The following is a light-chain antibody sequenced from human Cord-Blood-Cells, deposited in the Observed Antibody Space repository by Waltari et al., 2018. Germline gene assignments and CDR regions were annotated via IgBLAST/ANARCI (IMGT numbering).Light chain of an antibody. J-gene: IGLJ2*01. Sequence: QSALTQPAPASGSPGQSITISCPGTSRHLGSSTLVSCYQQHPGKAPKLMNYEGSKRPSGVSNRFSGSKSGNTASLTISGLQAEDEADYYCCSYAGSSTFYVVFGGGTKLTVL. CDR3: CSYAGSSTFYVV. CDR2: EGS. CDR1: SRHLGSSTL. V-gene: IGLV2-23*03.